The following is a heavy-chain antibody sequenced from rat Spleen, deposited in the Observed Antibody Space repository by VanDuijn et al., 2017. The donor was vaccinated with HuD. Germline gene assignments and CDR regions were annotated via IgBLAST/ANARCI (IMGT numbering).Heavy chain of an antibody. D-gene: IGHD1-4*01. CDR3: ARMTGSEEVIDG. CDR1: GFSLTTFN. J-gene: IGHJ4*01. V-gene: IGHV2-47*01. CDR2: IWSNGGT. Sequence: QVQLKETGPDLVQLTQTLSITCTVSGFSLTTFNIHWVRQPPGKGLEWMGVIWSNGGTDYNSAIKSRLSISRDTSKSQIFLKMNTLQTEDTAMYFCARMTGSEEVIDGWGQVASVTVSS.